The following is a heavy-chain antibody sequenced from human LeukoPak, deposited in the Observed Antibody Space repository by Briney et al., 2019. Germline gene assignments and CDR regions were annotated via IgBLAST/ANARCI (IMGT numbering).Heavy chain of an antibody. V-gene: IGHV1-2*02. Sequence: ASVKVSCKASGYTFTGYYMHWVRPAPGQGLEWIGWINPNSGGTNYAQKFQGRVTMTRDTSISTAYMELSRLRSDDTAVYYCAREAVAAGGNFDYWGQGTLVTVSS. D-gene: IGHD6-19*01. CDR1: GYTFTGYY. CDR3: AREAVAAGGNFDY. J-gene: IGHJ4*02. CDR2: INPNSGGT.